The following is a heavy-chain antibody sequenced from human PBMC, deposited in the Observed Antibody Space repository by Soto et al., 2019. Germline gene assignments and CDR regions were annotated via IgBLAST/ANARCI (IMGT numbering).Heavy chain of an antibody. Sequence: PGGSLRLSCSASGFTFSDYAMHWVRQFPGKGLQYVSALSSSGGSAHYIDSVKDRFTISRDNSKTTLYLQMSSLRAEDTAVYSFWKTRLADRELIGYYYGMDVWGERDTVTVSS. V-gene: IGHV3-64D*06. J-gene: IGHJ6*04. CDR3: WKTRLADRELIGYYYGMDV. CDR2: LSSSGGSA. D-gene: IGHD3-16*01. CDR1: GFTFSDYA.